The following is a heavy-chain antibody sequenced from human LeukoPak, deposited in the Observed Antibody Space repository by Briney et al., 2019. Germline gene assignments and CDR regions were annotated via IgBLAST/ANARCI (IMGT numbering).Heavy chain of an antibody. CDR3: ARERGLDY. CDR2: ISYDGSNK. Sequence: GGSLRLSCAASGFTFSSYAMHWVRQAPGKGPEWVAVISYDGSNKYYADSVKGRFTISRDNSKNTLYLQMNSLRAEDTAVHYCARERGLDYWGQGTLVTVSS. V-gene: IGHV3-30-3*01. J-gene: IGHJ4*02. CDR1: GFTFSSYA.